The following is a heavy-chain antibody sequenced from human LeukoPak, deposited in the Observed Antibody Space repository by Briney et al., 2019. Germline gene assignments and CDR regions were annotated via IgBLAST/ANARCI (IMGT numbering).Heavy chain of an antibody. Sequence: SETLSLTCTVSGGSISSYYWSWIRQPAGKGLEWIGRIYTSGSTNYNPSLKSRATMSVDTSKNQFSLKLSSVTAADTAVYYCARHSAISGSYGEDYFDYCGQGTLVTVSS. J-gene: IGHJ4*02. V-gene: IGHV4-4*07. CDR3: ARHSAISGSYGEDYFDY. CDR2: IYTSGST. CDR1: GGSISSYY. D-gene: IGHD1-26*01.